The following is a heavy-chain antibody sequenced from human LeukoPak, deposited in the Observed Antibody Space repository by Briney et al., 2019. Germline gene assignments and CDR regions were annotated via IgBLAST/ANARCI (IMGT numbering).Heavy chain of an antibody. J-gene: IGHJ6*02. CDR1: GFTFSSYA. D-gene: IGHD3-16*01. Sequence: GGSLRLSCAASGFTFSSYAMHWVRQAPGKGLEWVAVISYDGSNKYYADSVEGRFTISRDNSKNTLYLQMNSLRAEDTAVYYCARVRRPGYYYYGMDVWGQGTTVTVSS. CDR2: ISYDGSNK. V-gene: IGHV3-30-3*01. CDR3: ARVRRPGYYYYGMDV.